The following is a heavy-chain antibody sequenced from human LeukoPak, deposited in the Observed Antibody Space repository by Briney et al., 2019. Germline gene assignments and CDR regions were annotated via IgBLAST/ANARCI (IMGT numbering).Heavy chain of an antibody. CDR1: GFTFSSYA. J-gene: IGHJ4*02. CDR2: ISYDGSNK. CDR3: ARPYYYGSGSPAFDY. Sequence: PGGSLRLSCAASGFTFSSYAMHWVRQAPGKGPEWVAVISYDGSNKYYADSVKGRFTISRDNSKNTLYLQMNSLRAEDTAVYYCARPYYYGSGSPAFDYWGQGTLVTVSS. D-gene: IGHD3-10*01. V-gene: IGHV3-30*04.